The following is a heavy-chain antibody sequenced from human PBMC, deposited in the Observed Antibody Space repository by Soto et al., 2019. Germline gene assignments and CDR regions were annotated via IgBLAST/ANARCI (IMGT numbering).Heavy chain of an antibody. CDR1: GFSFSNYA. CDR3: GRGYCTSPTCYLLDY. Sequence: GGSLRLSCAASGFSFSNYAMSWVRQAPGKGLEWVSGISGNGGTTYYADSVRGRFTVSRDNSKNTLYLQMNSLRVEDTAVYYCGRGYCTSPTCYLLDYWGQRALVSVS. J-gene: IGHJ4*02. V-gene: IGHV3-23*01. CDR2: ISGNGGTT. D-gene: IGHD2-2*01.